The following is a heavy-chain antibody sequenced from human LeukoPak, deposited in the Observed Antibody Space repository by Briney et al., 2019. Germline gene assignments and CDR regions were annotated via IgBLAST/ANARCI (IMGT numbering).Heavy chain of an antibody. Sequence: PSGTLSLTCAVSGGSISNNNWWNWVRQPPGKGLEWIGQIYHSGSTNYNPSLKSRVTMSVDKSKNQFSLKLSSVTAADTAVYYCARADCGGDCWEYYFDYWGQGTLVTVSS. CDR2: IYHSGST. D-gene: IGHD2-21*02. J-gene: IGHJ4*02. CDR1: GGSISNNNW. V-gene: IGHV4-4*02. CDR3: ARADCGGDCWEYYFDY.